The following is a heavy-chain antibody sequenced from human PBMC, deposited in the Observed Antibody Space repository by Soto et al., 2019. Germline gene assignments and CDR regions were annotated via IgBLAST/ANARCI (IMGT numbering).Heavy chain of an antibody. V-gene: IGHV3-23*01. CDR3: AKGDWEKAA. CDR1: GFIFSAYA. J-gene: IGHJ6*02. Sequence: EVQLLESGGGSVQPGESLRLSCAASGFIFSAYAMSWVRQAPGKGLEWVSFISGTSGRTYYADSVKDRFTISRDNSKNTLYLQMNSLRDEDTAVYYCAKGDWEKAAWGQGTTVTVSS. CDR2: ISGTSGRT. D-gene: IGHD1-26*01.